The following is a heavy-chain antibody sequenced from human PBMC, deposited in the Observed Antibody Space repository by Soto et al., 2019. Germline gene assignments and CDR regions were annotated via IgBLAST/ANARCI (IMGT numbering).Heavy chain of an antibody. D-gene: IGHD4-17*01. CDR3: ARNYGDYFNY. J-gene: IGHJ4*02. CDR2: IYYSGST. CDR1: GGSISSSNYY. V-gene: IGHV4-39*01. Sequence: QLQLQESGPGLVKPSETLSLTCTVSGGSISSSNYYWGWIRQPPGKGLEWIGKIYYSGSTYYNPSLKSRVTISVDTSKNQFSLRLTSVTAADTAVYYCARNYGDYFNYWGQGALVTVSS.